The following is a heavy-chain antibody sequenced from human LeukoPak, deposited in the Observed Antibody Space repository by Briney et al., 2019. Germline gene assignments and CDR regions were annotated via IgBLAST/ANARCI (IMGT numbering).Heavy chain of an antibody. CDR2: ISYDGSNK. CDR1: GFAFSGYS. Sequence: GGSLRLSCAVSGFAFSGYSMSWVRQAPGKGLEWVAVISYDGSNKYYADSVKGRFTISRDNSKNMVYLQMNSLRAEDTAVYYCARSLRVRGVPDYMDVWGKGTTVTISS. CDR3: ARSLRVRGVPDYMDV. D-gene: IGHD3-10*01. J-gene: IGHJ6*03. V-gene: IGHV3-30*14.